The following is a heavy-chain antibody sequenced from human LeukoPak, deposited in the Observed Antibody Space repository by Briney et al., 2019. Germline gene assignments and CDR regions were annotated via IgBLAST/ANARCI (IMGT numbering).Heavy chain of an antibody. CDR3: ARWREYGSGIYHGMDV. Sequence: GESLKISCKGSGYSFTSYWIGWVRQMPGKGLELMGIIYPGDSDTRYSPSFQGQVTISVDKSISTAYLQWNSLKASDTAMYYCARWREYGSGIYHGMDVWGQGTTVTVSS. CDR2: IYPGDSDT. V-gene: IGHV5-51*01. D-gene: IGHD3-10*01. CDR1: GYSFTSYW. J-gene: IGHJ6*02.